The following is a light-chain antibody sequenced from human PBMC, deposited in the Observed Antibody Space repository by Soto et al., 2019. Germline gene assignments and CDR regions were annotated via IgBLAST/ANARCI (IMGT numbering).Light chain of an antibody. Sequence: TQSPSSLSASVGDRVTITCRASRYIRSALAWYQQKPGQAPRLLIYDASNRASGIPARFTGSGSGTDFNLTISTLEPEDFAVYYCQQRQYWPPITFGQGTRLEIK. V-gene: IGKV3-11*01. CDR2: DAS. J-gene: IGKJ5*01. CDR1: RYIRSA. CDR3: QQRQYWPPIT.